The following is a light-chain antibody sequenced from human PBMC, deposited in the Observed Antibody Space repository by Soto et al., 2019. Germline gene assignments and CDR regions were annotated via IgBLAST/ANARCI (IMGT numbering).Light chain of an antibody. J-gene: IGKJ5*01. CDR3: QQYNNWPLT. Sequence: ENVLTQSPGTLSLSPGERATLSCRASQSVSSSYLAWYQQKPGQAPRLLIYGASTRATGIPARFSGSGSGTEFTLTISSLQSEDFAVYYCQQYNNWPLTFGQGTRLAIK. V-gene: IGKV3-15*01. CDR2: GAS. CDR1: QSVSSSY.